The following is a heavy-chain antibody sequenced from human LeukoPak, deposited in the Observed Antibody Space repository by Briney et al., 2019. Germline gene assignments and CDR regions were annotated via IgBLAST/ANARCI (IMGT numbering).Heavy chain of an antibody. Sequence: VASVKVSCKASGYTFTSYGISWVRQAPGQGLEWMGWISAYNGNTNYAQKFQGRVTMTTDTSTSTAYMELRSLRSDDTAVYYCARDSPSGNTYGYTGDYWGQGTLVTVSS. CDR1: GYTFTSYG. CDR3: ARDSPSGNTYGYTGDY. J-gene: IGHJ4*02. V-gene: IGHV1-18*01. D-gene: IGHD5-18*01. CDR2: ISAYNGNT.